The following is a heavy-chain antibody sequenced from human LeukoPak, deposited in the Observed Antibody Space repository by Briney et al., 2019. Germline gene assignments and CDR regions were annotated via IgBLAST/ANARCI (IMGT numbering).Heavy chain of an antibody. V-gene: IGHV3-7*01. J-gene: IGHJ3*02. Sequence: GGSLRLSCEVSGFTFTIHWMSWVRQAPGKGLEWVAKINPDGNEKSYVDSVKGRFTISRDNAKNSLYLQMNSLRAEDTAVYYCAITAAGIVLHGFDIWGQGTMVTVSS. D-gene: IGHD6-13*01. CDR2: INPDGNEK. CDR1: GFTFTIHW. CDR3: AITAAGIVLHGFDI.